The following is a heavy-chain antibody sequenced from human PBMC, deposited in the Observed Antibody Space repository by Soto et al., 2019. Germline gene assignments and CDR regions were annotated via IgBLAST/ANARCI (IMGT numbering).Heavy chain of an antibody. J-gene: IGHJ5*02. CDR2: IIPHSGET. V-gene: IGHV1-2*02. D-gene: IGHD3-10*01. CDR1: GYSFTGYY. Sequence: QVQLVQSGAEVKRPGASVKVSCKASGYSFTGYYMHWVRQAPGQGLEWMGWIIPHSGETNYAQKFQARVTLTRDTSISTAYMQLSGLTSDDTAVYYCARETDDLTSGAHDLWGQGTLVTVSS. CDR3: ARETDDLTSGAHDL.